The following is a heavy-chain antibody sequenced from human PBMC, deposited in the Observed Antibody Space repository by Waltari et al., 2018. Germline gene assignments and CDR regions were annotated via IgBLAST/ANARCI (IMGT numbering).Heavy chain of an antibody. J-gene: IGHJ4*02. CDR1: GFPLGSYT. Sequence: EVQLVESGGGLVKPGGSLRLSCTASGFPLGSYTIHWVRQGPGKGLEWISSISSAAGYIYYADSVKGRFTISRDNAKSSAYLQMTSLRPEDTAIYFCAREVRASSCFDYWGQGALVTVSS. D-gene: IGHD6-6*01. CDR2: ISSAAGYI. V-gene: IGHV3-21*06. CDR3: AREVRASSCFDY.